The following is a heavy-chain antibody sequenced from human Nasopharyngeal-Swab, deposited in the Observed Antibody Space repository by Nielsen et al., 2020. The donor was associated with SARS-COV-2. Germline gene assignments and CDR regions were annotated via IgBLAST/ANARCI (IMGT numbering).Heavy chain of an antibody. V-gene: IGHV4-39*01. CDR1: GGSVSSGSYY. CDR2: IYYSGST. Sequence: GSLRLSCTVSGGSVSSGSYYWGWVRQPPGRGLEWVGNIYYSGSTYYNPSLKIRVTISVDTSKNQFSLKLGSLTAADTALYYCARLAHWGYYFDYWGQGTLVTVSS. CDR3: ARLAHWGYYFDY. J-gene: IGHJ4*02. D-gene: IGHD3-16*01.